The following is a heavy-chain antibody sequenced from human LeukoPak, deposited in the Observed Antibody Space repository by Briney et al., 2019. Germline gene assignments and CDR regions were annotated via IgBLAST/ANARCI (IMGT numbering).Heavy chain of an antibody. CDR2: IYYSGST. J-gene: IGHJ3*02. CDR1: GGSISSYY. D-gene: IGHD6-19*01. V-gene: IGHV4-59*01. CDR3: ARRSGWRAFDI. Sequence: SETLSLTCTVSGGSISSYYRSWIRQPPGKGLEWIGYIYYSGSTNYNPSLKSRVTISVDTSKNQFSLKLSSVTAADTAVYYCARRSGWRAFDIWGQGTMVTVSS.